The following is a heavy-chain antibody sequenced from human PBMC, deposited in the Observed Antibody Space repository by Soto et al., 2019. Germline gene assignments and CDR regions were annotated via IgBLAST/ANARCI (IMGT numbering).Heavy chain of an antibody. CDR2: IYYSGST. CDR3: ARGEQPWAYNWFDP. Sequence: PSETLSLTCTVSGGSISTYYWSWIRQPPGKGLEWIGYIYYSGSTNYNPSLKSRVTISVDTSKNQFSLKLSSVTAADTAVYYCARGEQPWAYNWFDPWGQGTLVTVSS. J-gene: IGHJ5*02. CDR1: GGSISTYY. V-gene: IGHV4-59*01. D-gene: IGHD1-1*01.